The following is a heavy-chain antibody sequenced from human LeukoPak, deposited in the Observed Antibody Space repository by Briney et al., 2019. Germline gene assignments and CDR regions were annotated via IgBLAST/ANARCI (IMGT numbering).Heavy chain of an antibody. V-gene: IGHV3-33*05. Sequence: SGGSLRLSCAASGFTFSSYGMHWVRQAPGKGLEWVAVISYDGGDEYYADSVKGRFTISRDNAKNTLYLQMNSLGAEDTAVYYCASGYLDYGGNSHWGQGTLVTVSS. CDR2: ISYDGGDE. CDR1: GFTFSSYG. J-gene: IGHJ4*02. D-gene: IGHD4-23*01. CDR3: ASGYLDYGGNSH.